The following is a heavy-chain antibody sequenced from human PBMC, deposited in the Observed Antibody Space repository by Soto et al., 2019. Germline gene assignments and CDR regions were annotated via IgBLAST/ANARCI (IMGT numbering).Heavy chain of an antibody. CDR1: GFTFSSYS. Sequence: GGSLRLSCAASGFTFSSYSMNWVRQAPGKGLEWVSSISSSSSYIYYADSVKGRFTISRDNAKNSLYLQMNSLRAEDTAVYYCARDSHIAEELMGSSWQFFDYWGQGTLVTVSS. V-gene: IGHV3-21*01. D-gene: IGHD6-13*01. CDR2: ISSSSSYI. CDR3: ARDSHIAEELMGSSWQFFDY. J-gene: IGHJ4*02.